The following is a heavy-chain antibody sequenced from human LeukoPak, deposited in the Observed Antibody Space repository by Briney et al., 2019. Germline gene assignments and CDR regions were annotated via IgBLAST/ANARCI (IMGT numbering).Heavy chain of an antibody. CDR3: ARSVPFSIVGATHTFDY. Sequence: GGSLRLSCAASGFTFSSYSMNWVRQAPGKGLEWVSSISSSSSYIYYADSVKGRFTISRDNAKSSLYLQMNSLRAEDTAVYYCARSVPFSIVGATHTFDYWGQGTLVTVSS. CDR2: ISSSSSYI. J-gene: IGHJ4*02. CDR1: GFTFSSYS. D-gene: IGHD1-26*01. V-gene: IGHV3-21*01.